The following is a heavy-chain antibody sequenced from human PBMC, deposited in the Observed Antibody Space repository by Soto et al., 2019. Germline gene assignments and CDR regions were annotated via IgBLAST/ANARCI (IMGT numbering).Heavy chain of an antibody. V-gene: IGHV4-39*01. D-gene: IGHD3-3*01. J-gene: IGHJ5*02. CDR3: ARHHSGFYDS. Sequence: QLQLQESGPGLVKPSETLSLTCTVSGGSINTNGYYWAWIRQPPGKGLEWIGSIYYSGTTYYNSSLKSRVIISSDMSENQFSLRLTSVTAADTAVYSWARHHSGFYDSWGQGTLVTVSS. CDR2: IYYSGTT. CDR1: GGSINTNGYY.